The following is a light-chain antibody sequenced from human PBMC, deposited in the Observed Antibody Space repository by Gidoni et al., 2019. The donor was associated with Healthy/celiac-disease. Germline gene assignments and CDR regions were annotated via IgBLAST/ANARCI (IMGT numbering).Light chain of an antibody. CDR2: GNS. CDR3: QSYDSSLSGSEV. Sequence: QSVLTQPPSVSGAPGQRVTISCTGSSPNIGAGYDVHWYQQLPGTAPNLLIYGNSNRPSGVPDRFSGSKAGTSASLAITGRQAEDEADYYCQSYDSSLSGSEVFGGGTKLTVL. J-gene: IGLJ2*01. V-gene: IGLV1-40*01. CDR1: SPNIGAGYD.